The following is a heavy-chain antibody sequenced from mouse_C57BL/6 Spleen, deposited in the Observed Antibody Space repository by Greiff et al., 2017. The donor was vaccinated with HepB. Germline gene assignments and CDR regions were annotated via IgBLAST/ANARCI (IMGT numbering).Heavy chain of an antibody. J-gene: IGHJ2*01. D-gene: IGHD1-1*01. CDR1: GYAFSSSW. V-gene: IGHV1-82*01. CDR2: IYPGDGDT. Sequence: QVQLQQSGPELVKPGASVKISCKASGYAFSSSWMNWVKQRPGKGLEWIGRIYPGDGDTNYNGKFKGKATLTADKSSSTAYMQLSSLTSEDSAVYFCARWGSGNYFDYWGQGTTLTVSS. CDR3: ARWGSGNYFDY.